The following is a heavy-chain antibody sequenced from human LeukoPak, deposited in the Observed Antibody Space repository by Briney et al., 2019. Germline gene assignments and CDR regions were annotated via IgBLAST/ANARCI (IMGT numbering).Heavy chain of an antibody. CDR2: ISSSSSYI. V-gene: IGHV3-21*04. J-gene: IGHJ4*02. CDR1: GFTFSSYS. Sequence: TGGSLRLSCASSGFTFSSYSMNWVRQAPGKGLEWVSSISSSSSYIYYADSVKGRFTISRDNSKNTLYLQMNSLRAEDTAVYYCAKDLYDFWSGAIDYWGQGTLVTVSS. D-gene: IGHD3-3*01. CDR3: AKDLYDFWSGAIDY.